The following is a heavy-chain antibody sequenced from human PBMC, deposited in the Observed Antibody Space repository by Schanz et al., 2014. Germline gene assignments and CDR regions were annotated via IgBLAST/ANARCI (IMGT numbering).Heavy chain of an antibody. CDR2: VFPNGIT. D-gene: IGHD1-1*01. V-gene: IGHV4-61*02. Sequence: QVQLQESGPGLVKPSQTLSLTCTVSGGSIRSGTYYWSWIRQPAGKALEWVGRVFPNGITNYNPALKSRCPISLDTSKSQFSRTLTSLTAADTAVYYCARDTTWRLDLWGRGTLVTVAS. J-gene: IGHJ2*01. CDR1: GGSIRSGTYY. CDR3: ARDTTWRLDL.